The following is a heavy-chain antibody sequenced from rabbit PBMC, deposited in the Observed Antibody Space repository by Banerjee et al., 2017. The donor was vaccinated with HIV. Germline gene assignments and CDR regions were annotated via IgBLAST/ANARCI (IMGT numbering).Heavy chain of an antibody. Sequence: QEQLEESRGDLVKPEGSLTLTCTASGFSFSSNYWLCCVRQAPGKGLEWIACIGAGSGSAYYATWAKGRFTISKTSSTTVTLQMTSLTAADTATYFCARDAGYAGSNLWGQGTLVTVS. CDR2: IGAGSGSA. D-gene: IGHD4-2*01. CDR1: GFSFSSNYW. J-gene: IGHJ4*01. CDR3: ARDAGYAGSNL. V-gene: IGHV1S45*01.